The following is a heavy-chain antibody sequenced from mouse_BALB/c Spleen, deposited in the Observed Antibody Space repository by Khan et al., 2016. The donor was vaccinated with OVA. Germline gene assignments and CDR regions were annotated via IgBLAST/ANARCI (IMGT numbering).Heavy chain of an antibody. V-gene: IGHV1S135*01. CDR2: IDPFNGGS. D-gene: IGHD1-1*01. CDR1: DYSFSTYY. Sequence: EVQLQESGPELMKPGASVKISCKASDYSFSTYYIHWVTRSHGKTLEWIGYIDPFNGGSTYNQKFQGKATLTVDKSSSTAYMHLTSLTSEDSAVYYCARHGSTSWFAYWGQGTLVTVSA. J-gene: IGHJ3*01. CDR3: ARHGSTSWFAY.